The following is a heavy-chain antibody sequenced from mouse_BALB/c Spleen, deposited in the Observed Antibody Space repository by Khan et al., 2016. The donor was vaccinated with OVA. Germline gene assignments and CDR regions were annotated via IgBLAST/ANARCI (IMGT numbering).Heavy chain of an antibody. CDR2: IIHSGSP. CDR3: ARVVPVVACVDC. D-gene: IGHD1-1*01. Sequence: QLQESGPGLVKPSQSLSLTCTVTGYSITSDDAWNWIRQFPGNTLERLGYIIHSGSPGYNPSLKRRISIALDTSKNPFFLQLNSVTTEDTATYYWARVVPVVACVDCWREGTMLTASS. CDR1: GYSITSDDA. J-gene: IGHJ2*01. V-gene: IGHV3-2*02.